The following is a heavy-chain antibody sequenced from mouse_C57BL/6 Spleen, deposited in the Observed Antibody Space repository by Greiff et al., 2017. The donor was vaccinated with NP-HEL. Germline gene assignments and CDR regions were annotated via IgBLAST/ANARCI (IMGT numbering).Heavy chain of an antibody. CDR1: GYTFTNYW. CDR2: IHPNSGST. D-gene: IGHD1-1*02. V-gene: IGHV1-64*01. CDR3: ARHGLYAMDY. Sequence: QVQLQQPGAELVKPGASVKLSCKASGYTFTNYWMHWVKQRPGQGLEWIGMIHPNSGSTNYNEKFKSKATLTVDKSSSTAYMQLSSLTSEDSAVYYCARHGLYAMDYWGQGTSVTVSS. J-gene: IGHJ4*01.